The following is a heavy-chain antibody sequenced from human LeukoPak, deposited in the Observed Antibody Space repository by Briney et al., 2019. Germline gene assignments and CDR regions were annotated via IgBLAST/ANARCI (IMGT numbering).Heavy chain of an antibody. CDR3: KTAYDILTGYYVF. Sequence: GGSLRLSCAASGFTFSSYAMHWVRQAPGKGLEWVAVISYDGSNKYYADSVKGRFTISRDNSKNTLYLQMNSLRAEDTAVYKQKTAYDILTGYYVFWGQGTLVTVSS. CDR1: GFTFSSYA. J-gene: IGHJ4*02. CDR2: ISYDGSNK. D-gene: IGHD3-9*01. V-gene: IGHV3-30-3*01.